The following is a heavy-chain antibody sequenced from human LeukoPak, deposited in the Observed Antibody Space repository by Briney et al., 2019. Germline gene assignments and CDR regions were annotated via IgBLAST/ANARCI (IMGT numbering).Heavy chain of an antibody. V-gene: IGHV5-51*01. CDR1: GYSFSSSC. J-gene: IGHJ6*02. CDR2: IFPGDSDA. D-gene: IGHD1-7*01. CDR3: ARLRGTSKTYYYDGLDV. Sequence: GESLKISCKGSGYSFSSSCIGWVRQMPGKGLEWMGIIFPGDSDARYSPAFQGQVTISADRSISTVHLQWSRLKASDTAIYYCARLRGTSKTYYYDGLDVWGQGTTVTVSS.